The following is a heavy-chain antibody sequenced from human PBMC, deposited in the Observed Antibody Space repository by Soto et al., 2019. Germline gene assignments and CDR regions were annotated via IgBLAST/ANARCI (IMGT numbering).Heavy chain of an antibody. Sequence: ASVKVSCKASGGTFSSYTISWVRQAPGQGLEWMGRIIPILGIANYAQKFQGRVTITADKSTSTAYMELSSLRSEDTAVYYCASSETIVVVPAAIPWFDPWGQGTLVTVSS. CDR3: ASSETIVVVPAAIPWFDP. CDR2: IIPILGIA. J-gene: IGHJ5*02. D-gene: IGHD2-2*01. V-gene: IGHV1-69*02. CDR1: GGTFSSYT.